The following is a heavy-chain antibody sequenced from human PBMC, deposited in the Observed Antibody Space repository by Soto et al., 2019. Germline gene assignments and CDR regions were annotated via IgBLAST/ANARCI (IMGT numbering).Heavy chain of an antibody. D-gene: IGHD6-13*01. V-gene: IGHV4-59*01. CDR1: GGSISSYY. Sequence: SETLSLTCTVSGGSISSYYWSWIRQPPGKGLEWIGYIYYSGSTNYNPSLKSRVTISVDTSKNQFSLKLSSVTAADTAVYYCARDMRGSNSWNYYYYGLDVWGQGTTVTVS. CDR3: ARDMRGSNSWNYYYYGLDV. CDR2: IYYSGST. J-gene: IGHJ6*02.